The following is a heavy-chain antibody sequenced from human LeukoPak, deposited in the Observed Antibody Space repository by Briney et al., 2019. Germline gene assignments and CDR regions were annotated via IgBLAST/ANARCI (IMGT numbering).Heavy chain of an antibody. CDR1: GFTFSSYA. D-gene: IGHD3-10*01. J-gene: IGHJ4*02. Sequence: GGSLRLSCAASGFTFSSYAMSWVRQAPGKGLEWVSAISGNGGSTYYADSVKGRFTISRDNSKNTLYLQMNILRAEDTAVYYCGKWGLLWLWELSAIDYWGQGTLVTVSS. CDR3: GKWGLLWLWELSAIDY. CDR2: ISGNGGST. V-gene: IGHV3-23*01.